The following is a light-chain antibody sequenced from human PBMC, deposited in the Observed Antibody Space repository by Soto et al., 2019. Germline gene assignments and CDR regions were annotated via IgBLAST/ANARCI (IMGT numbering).Light chain of an antibody. J-gene: IGKJ5*01. CDR3: QQRSNWPT. CDR2: DAS. V-gene: IGKV3-11*01. CDR1: QSASSY. Sequence: EIVLTQSPSTLSLSPGERATLSCRASQSASSYLAWYQQKPGRAPRLLIYDASNRATGIPARFSGSGSGTDFTLTISSLEPEDFAVYYCQQRSNWPTFGQGTRLEIK.